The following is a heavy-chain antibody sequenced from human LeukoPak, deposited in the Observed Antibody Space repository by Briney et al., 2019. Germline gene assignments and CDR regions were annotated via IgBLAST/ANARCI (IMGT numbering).Heavy chain of an antibody. D-gene: IGHD2-2*01. Sequence: HPGRSLRLSCAASGFTFSSYAMHWVRQAPGKGLEWVAVISYDGSNKYYADSVKGRFTISRDNAKNSLFLQMNSLRAEDTAVYYCARRNAYCSSSSCSRASYYYYGMDVWGQGTTVTVSS. J-gene: IGHJ6*02. V-gene: IGHV3-30-3*01. CDR1: GFTFSSYA. CDR3: ARRNAYCSSSSCSRASYYYYGMDV. CDR2: ISYDGSNK.